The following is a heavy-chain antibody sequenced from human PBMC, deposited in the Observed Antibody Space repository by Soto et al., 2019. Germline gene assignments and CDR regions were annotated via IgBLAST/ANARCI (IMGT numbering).Heavy chain of an antibody. CDR3: TRVMITFGGVIVNPDAFDI. V-gene: IGHV3-49*03. CDR1: GFTFGDYA. D-gene: IGHD3-16*02. Sequence: GGSLRLSCTASGFTFGDYAMSWFRQAPGKGLEWVGFIISKAYGGTTEYAASVKGRFTISRDDSKSIAYLQMNSLKTEDTAVYYCTRVMITFGGVIVNPDAFDIWGQGTMVTVSS. J-gene: IGHJ3*02. CDR2: IISKAYGGTT.